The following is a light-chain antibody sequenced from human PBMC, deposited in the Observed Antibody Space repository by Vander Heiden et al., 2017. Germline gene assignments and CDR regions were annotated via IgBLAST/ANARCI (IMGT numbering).Light chain of an antibody. J-gene: IGKJ1*01. Sequence: DIVMTQSPLSLPVTPGEPASISCRSSQSLLHSNGYNYLDWYLQKPGQSPQLLIYLGSNRASGVPDRFSGSGSGTDFTLKISRVEAEDVGVYYCMLALKTPLTFGQGTKVEIK. CDR2: LGS. CDR3: MLALKTPLT. CDR1: QSLLHSNGYNY. V-gene: IGKV2-28*01.